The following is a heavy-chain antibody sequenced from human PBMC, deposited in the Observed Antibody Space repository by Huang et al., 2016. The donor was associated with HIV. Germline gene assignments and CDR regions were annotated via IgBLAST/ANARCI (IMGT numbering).Heavy chain of an antibody. CDR3: ARGRGDARGFLGLDF. V-gene: IGHV4-34*01. Sequence: QVQLHQWGAGLLKPSETLSLPCAVYGGSSSGPNWTWIRLTPGKGLGWIGEINHSGRPNYSPSLKRRVTISLDTSKNQFSLRLRSVTAADTAVYYCARGRGDARGFLGLDFWGQGTLVTVSS. CDR2: INHSGRP. J-gene: IGHJ4*02. CDR1: GGSSSGPN. D-gene: IGHD3-16*01.